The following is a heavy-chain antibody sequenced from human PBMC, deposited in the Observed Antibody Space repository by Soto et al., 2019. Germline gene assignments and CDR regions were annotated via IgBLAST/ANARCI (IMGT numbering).Heavy chain of an antibody. CDR3: ARSRRYCSSASCHYFDY. V-gene: IGHV4-4*02. CDR1: RGSISSSNW. Sequence: QVQLQESGPGLVKPSGTLSLTCAVSRGSISSSNWWSWVRQPPGKGLEWIGEIYHSGSTNYNPSLKSRVSITVDKSKNQFALQRSSGTAADTAGYYGARSRRYCSSASCHYFDYWGQGPLVTVSS. D-gene: IGHD2-2*01. CDR2: IYHSGST. J-gene: IGHJ4*02.